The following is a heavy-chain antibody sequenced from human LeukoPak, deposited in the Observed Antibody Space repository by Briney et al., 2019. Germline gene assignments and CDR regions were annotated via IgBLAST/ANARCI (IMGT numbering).Heavy chain of an antibody. D-gene: IGHD2-8*01. CDR1: GGSLSSHY. V-gene: IGHV4-59*11. CDR2: VYYSGST. Sequence: SETLSLTCTVSGGSLSSHYWSWIRQPPGKGLEWIANVYYSGSTHYNPSLKSRVTISVDTSKNQFSLKLSSVTAADTAVYYCARVSNRYCTNGVCYRENYYYYGMDVWGQGTTVTVSS. CDR3: ARVSNRYCTNGVCYRENYYYYGMDV. J-gene: IGHJ6*02.